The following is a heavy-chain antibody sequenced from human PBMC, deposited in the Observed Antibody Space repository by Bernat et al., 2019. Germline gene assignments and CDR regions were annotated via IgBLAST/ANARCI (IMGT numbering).Heavy chain of an antibody. CDR1: GFTFSSYG. V-gene: IGHV3-30*19. J-gene: IGHJ4*02. CDR2: IWYDGSNK. CDR3: ARDQGAYSSGWYYFDY. D-gene: IGHD6-19*01. Sequence: QVQLVESGGGVVQPGRSLRLSCAASGFTFSSYGMHWVRQAPGKGLEWVAVIWYDGSNKYYADSVKGRFTISRDNSKNTLYVQMNSLRVEDTAVYYCARDQGAYSSGWYYFDYWGQGTLVTVSS.